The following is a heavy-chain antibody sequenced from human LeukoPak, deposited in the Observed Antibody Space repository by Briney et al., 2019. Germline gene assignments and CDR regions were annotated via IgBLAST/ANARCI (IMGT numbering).Heavy chain of an antibody. CDR3: AKRVAAAGTEIGWFDP. CDR1: GFTFSSYA. Sequence: PGGSLRLSCAASGFTFSSYAMSWVRQAPGKGLEWVSAISGSGGSAYYADSVKGRFTISRDNSKNTLYLQMNSLRAEDTAVYYCAKRVAAAGTEIGWFDPWGQGTLVTVSS. V-gene: IGHV3-23*01. D-gene: IGHD6-13*01. J-gene: IGHJ5*02. CDR2: ISGSGGSA.